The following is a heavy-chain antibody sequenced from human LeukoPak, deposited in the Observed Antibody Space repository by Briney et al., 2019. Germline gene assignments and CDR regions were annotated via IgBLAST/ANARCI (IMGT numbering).Heavy chain of an antibody. V-gene: IGHV4-59*12. Sequence: SETLSLTCTVSGGSMSRYYWSWIRQPPGKGLEWIGYVYDSGITSYNPSLKSRVTISADTSKNQFSLKLSSVTAADTAVYYCARGGNKGYCSGGSCQYYFDYWGQGTLVTVSS. J-gene: IGHJ4*02. CDR1: GGSMSRYY. CDR2: VYDSGIT. CDR3: ARGGNKGYCSGGSCQYYFDY. D-gene: IGHD2-15*01.